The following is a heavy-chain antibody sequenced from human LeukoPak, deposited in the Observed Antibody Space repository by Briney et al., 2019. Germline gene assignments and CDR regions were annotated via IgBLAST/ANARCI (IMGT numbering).Heavy chain of an antibody. Sequence: GGSLRLSCAASGFTFSGYAMSWVRQAPGKGLEWVSAISGSGGSTYYADSVKGRFTTSRDNSKNTLYLQMNSLRAEDTAVYYCAKGLRNYYYYGMDVWGQGTTVTVSS. CDR3: AKGLRNYYYYGMDV. V-gene: IGHV3-23*01. CDR1: GFTFSGYA. D-gene: IGHD4-17*01. J-gene: IGHJ6*02. CDR2: ISGSGGST.